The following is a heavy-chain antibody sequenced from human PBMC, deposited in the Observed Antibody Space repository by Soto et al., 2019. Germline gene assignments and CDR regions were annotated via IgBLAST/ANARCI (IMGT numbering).Heavy chain of an antibody. CDR1: GYTFTSYG. D-gene: IGHD4-17*01. V-gene: IGHV1-18*01. CDR2: ISAYNGNT. Sequence: QAQLVQSGAEVKKPGASVKVSCKASGYTFTSYGISWVRQAPGQGLEWMGWISAYNGNTNYAQKLQGRVTMTTDTSTSTAYMELRSLRSDDTAVYYCARDDLYGDYNLGYGMDVWGQGTTVTVSS. CDR3: ARDDLYGDYNLGYGMDV. J-gene: IGHJ6*02.